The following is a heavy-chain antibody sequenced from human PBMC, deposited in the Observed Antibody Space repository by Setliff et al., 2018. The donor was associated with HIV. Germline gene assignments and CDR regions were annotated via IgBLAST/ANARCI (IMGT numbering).Heavy chain of an antibody. V-gene: IGHV4-39*01. Sequence: LSLTCTVSGGSISSSNYCSGWIRQSPGKGLEWIGSIYYSGSTYYNSSLKSRVTISVDTSKNQFSLKVNSVTAADTAVYYCARADYDVWSAYPDAFDIWGQGTMVTVTS. D-gene: IGHD3-3*01. CDR3: ARADYDVWSAYPDAFDI. CDR1: GGSISSSNYC. J-gene: IGHJ3*02. CDR2: IYYSGST.